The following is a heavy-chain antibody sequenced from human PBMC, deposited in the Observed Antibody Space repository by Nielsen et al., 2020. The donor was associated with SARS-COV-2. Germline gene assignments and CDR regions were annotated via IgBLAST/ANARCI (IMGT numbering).Heavy chain of an antibody. CDR2: INPNSGGT. CDR3: ARTFFYYDSSGYSP. V-gene: IGHV1-2*04. CDR1: GYTFTGYY. J-gene: IGHJ5*02. D-gene: IGHD3-22*01. Sequence: ASVKVSCKASGYTFTGYYMHWVRQAPGQGLEWMGWINPNSGGTNYAQKFQGWVTMTRDTSISTAYMELSRLRSDDTAVYYCARTFFYYDSSGYSPWGQGTLVTVSS.